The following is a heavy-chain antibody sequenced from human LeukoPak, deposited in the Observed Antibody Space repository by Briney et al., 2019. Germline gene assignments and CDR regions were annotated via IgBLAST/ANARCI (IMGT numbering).Heavy chain of an antibody. J-gene: IGHJ4*02. CDR3: TTAHPYYDILTGYYITPPYYFDY. CDR1: GFTFSNAW. V-gene: IGHV3-15*01. Sequence: PGGSLRLSCAASGFTFSNAWMSWVRQAPGKGLEWVGRIKSKTDGGTTDYAAPVKGRFTISRDDSKNTLYLQMNSLKTEDTAVYYCTTAHPYYDILTGYYITPPYYFDYWGQGTLVTVSS. CDR2: IKSKTDGGTT. D-gene: IGHD3-9*01.